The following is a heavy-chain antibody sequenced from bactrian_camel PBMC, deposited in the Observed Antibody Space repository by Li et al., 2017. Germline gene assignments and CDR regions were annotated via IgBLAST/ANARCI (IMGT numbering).Heavy chain of an antibody. CDR1: TYIYSNNY. J-gene: IGHJ4*01. CDR2: INSEALT. CDR3: AADPPSSWNSEPCKIYEYFY. Sequence: HVQLVESGGGSVQAGGSLRLSCAASTYIYSNNYMAWFRQAPGKEREAIASINSEALTNYADSVKGRFTVSKDNANNTVYLQMNSLKPEDTAMYYCAADPPSSWNSEPCKIYEYFYWGQGTQVTVS. D-gene: IGHD4*01. V-gene: IGHV3S53*01.